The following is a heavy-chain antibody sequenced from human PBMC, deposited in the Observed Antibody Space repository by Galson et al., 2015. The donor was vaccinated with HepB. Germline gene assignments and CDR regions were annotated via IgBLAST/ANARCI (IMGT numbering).Heavy chain of an antibody. J-gene: IGHJ4*02. Sequence: PALVKPTQTLTLTCTFSGFSLSTSGVGVGWIRQPPGKALEWLALIYWDDDKRYSPSLKSRLTITKDTSKNQVVLTMTSMDPVDTATYYCARNRYDTSGYTLDYWGQGTLVTVSS. CDR1: GFSLSTSGVG. D-gene: IGHD3-22*01. CDR2: IYWDDDK. V-gene: IGHV2-5*02. CDR3: ARNRYDTSGYTLDY.